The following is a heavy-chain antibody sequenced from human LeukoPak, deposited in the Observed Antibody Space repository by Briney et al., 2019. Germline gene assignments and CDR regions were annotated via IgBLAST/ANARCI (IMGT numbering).Heavy chain of an antibody. V-gene: IGHV4-34*01. J-gene: IGHJ4*02. CDR3: ARDLAARSLWDY. CDR2: INHSGST. D-gene: IGHD6-6*01. CDR1: GGSFSGYY. Sequence: PSETLSLTCAVYGGSFSGYYWSWIRQPPGKGLEWIGEINHSGSTNYNPSLKSRVTISVDTSKNQFSLKLSSVTAADTAVYYCARDLAARSLWDYWGQGTLVTVSS.